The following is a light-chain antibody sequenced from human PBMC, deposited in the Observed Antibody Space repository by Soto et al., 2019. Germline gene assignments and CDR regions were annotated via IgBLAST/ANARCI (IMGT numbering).Light chain of an antibody. CDR3: QQYQSLT. CDR1: QSVSSSY. V-gene: IGKV3-20*01. J-gene: IGKJ4*01. Sequence: IVWTQSPSILALSPGDRSTLSCRASQSVSSSYLARYQHKPGQAPRLLIHGASSRVTGIPDRFSGSGSGTDFTPTITRLEPEDFAVYYCQQYQSLTFGGGTKVDI. CDR2: GAS.